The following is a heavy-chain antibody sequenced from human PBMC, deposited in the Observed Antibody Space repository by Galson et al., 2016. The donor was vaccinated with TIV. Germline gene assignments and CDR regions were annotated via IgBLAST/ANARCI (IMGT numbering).Heavy chain of an antibody. CDR2: IIPIFRSP. D-gene: IGHD4-11*01. CDR1: GGSFSNYA. Sequence: SVKVSCKASGGSFSNYAINWVRQAPGQGLEWMGGIIPIFRSPNYAQRFQGRVTITADESTSTAFVELSSLRSDDTSVYYCARPSYSSWYFDCWGRGTPVIVSS. J-gene: IGHJ2*01. CDR3: ARPSYSSWYFDC. V-gene: IGHV1-69*13.